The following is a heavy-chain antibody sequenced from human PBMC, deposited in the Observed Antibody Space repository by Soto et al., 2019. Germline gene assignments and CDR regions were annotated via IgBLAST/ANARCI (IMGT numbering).Heavy chain of an antibody. V-gene: IGHV1-18*01. CDR2: ISAYNGNT. Sequence: GASVKVSCKAFGYTFTSYGISCVRQAPGQGLEWMGWISAYNGNTNYAQKLQGRVTMTTDTSTSTAYMELRSLRSDDTAVYYCARGGPRWTGTVYYYGMDVWGQGTTVTVSS. CDR3: ARGGPRWTGTVYYYGMDV. D-gene: IGHD1-1*01. CDR1: GYTFTSYG. J-gene: IGHJ6*02.